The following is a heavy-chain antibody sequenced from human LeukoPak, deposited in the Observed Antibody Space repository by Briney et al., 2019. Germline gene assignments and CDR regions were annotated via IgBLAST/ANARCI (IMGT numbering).Heavy chain of an antibody. CDR3: ARYWHYDILTGPDAFYI. D-gene: IGHD3-9*01. CDR2: IYYSGST. V-gene: IGHV4-59*08. CDR1: GGSISSYY. Sequence: SETLSLTWTVSGGSISSYYWSWIRQPRGKGLEWIGYIYYSGSTNYNPSLKSRVTISVDTSKNQFSLKLSSVTAADTAVYYCARYWHYDILTGPDAFYIWGQGTMVTVSS. J-gene: IGHJ3*02.